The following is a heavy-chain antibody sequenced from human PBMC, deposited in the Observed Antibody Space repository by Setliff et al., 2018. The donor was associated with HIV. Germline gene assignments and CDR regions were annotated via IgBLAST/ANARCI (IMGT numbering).Heavy chain of an antibody. V-gene: IGHV3-20*04. D-gene: IGHD5-18*01. J-gene: IGHJ4*03. CDR2: INWDGSAV. CDR3: ARGLTHGYSYGYWDS. Sequence: GGSLRLSCAASGFTFDDYAMNWVRQPPGKGLEWISGINWDGSAVGYVESVKGRFTLSRDNARNSLYLQLNSLRAEDTAVYYCARGLTHGYSYGYWDSWGRGTLVTVSS. CDR1: GFTFDDYA.